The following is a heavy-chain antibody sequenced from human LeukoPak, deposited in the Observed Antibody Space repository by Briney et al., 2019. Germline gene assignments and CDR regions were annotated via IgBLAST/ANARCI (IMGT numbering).Heavy chain of an antibody. V-gene: IGHV3-30*18. J-gene: IGHJ4*02. CDR3: ANEGVY. D-gene: IGHD3-16*01. CDR1: GFTFSSYS. Sequence: PGGSLRLSCAASGFTFSSYSMNWVRQAPGKGLEWVAVISYDGSNKYYADSVKGRFTISRDNSKNTLYLQMNSLRAEDTAVYYCANEGVYWGQGTLVTVSS. CDR2: ISYDGSNK.